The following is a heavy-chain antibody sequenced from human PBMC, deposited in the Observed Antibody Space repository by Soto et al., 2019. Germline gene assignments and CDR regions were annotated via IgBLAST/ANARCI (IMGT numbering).Heavy chain of an antibody. CDR2: IYDTGRT. Sequence: PSETLSLTCTVPSGYISSFYWSRIRQSPGKELEWIGSIYDTGRTNYNPSRESRVTLSVERSKIQFFLKLTSVTAADRAVYYCASDRGGTFHLWAQGILVAVSS. D-gene: IGHD3-10*01. CDR1: SGYISSFY. CDR3: ASDRGGTFHL. V-gene: IGHV4-59*01. J-gene: IGHJ1*01.